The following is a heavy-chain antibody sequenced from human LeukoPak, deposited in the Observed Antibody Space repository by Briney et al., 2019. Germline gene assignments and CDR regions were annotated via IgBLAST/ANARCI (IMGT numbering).Heavy chain of an antibody. CDR2: INHEGGNI. Sequence: GGSLRLSCAASGFTFSNSWMSWVRQALGKGLEWVANINHEGGNIYYVDSVKGRFTISRDNARNSLSLQLNSLRAEDTAVYYCATYINWVAGDVWGQGTTVTVSS. D-gene: IGHD1-14*01. CDR1: GFTFSNSW. V-gene: IGHV3-7*01. CDR3: ATYINWVAGDV. J-gene: IGHJ6*02.